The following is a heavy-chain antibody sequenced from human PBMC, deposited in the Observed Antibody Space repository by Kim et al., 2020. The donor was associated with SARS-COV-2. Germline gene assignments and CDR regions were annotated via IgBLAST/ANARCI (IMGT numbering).Heavy chain of an antibody. CDR2: ISSSSGYT. J-gene: IGHJ1*01. CDR1: KFTFSDYY. Sequence: GGSLRLSCAASKFTFSDYYMSWIRQATGKGLEWVSYISSSSGYTNYADSVKGRFTISRDNAKNSLYLQMNSLRTEDTAVYYCATYSRSSSSQYWGQGPLV. V-gene: IGHV3-11*03. CDR3: ATYSRSSSSQY. D-gene: IGHD6-6*01.